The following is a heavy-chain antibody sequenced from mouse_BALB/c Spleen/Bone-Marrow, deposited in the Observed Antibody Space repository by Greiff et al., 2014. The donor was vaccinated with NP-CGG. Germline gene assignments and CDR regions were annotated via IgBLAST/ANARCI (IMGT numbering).Heavy chain of an antibody. CDR2: IWGGGIT. J-gene: IGHJ2*01. CDR1: GFSLTDYG. Sequence: QVQLKESGPGLVAPSQSLSITCTVSGFSLTDYGVSWIRQPPGKGLEWLGVIWGGGITYYNSTLESRLSISKDNSKSQVFLKMNSLQTDDTAMYYCAKHDTTVVLDYWGQGTTLTVSS. CDR3: AKHDTTVVLDY. V-gene: IGHV2-6-5*01. D-gene: IGHD1-1*01.